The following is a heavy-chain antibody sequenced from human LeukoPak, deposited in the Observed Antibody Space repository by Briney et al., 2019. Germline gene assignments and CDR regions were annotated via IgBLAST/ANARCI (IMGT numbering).Heavy chain of an antibody. CDR2: INPSGGST. CDR3: AVSDWLGRPFDY. V-gene: IGHV1-46*01. Sequence: ASVTVSCKASGYTFTSYYMHWVRQAPGQGLEWMGIINPSGGSTSYAQKFQGRVTMTRDMSTSTVYMELSSLRSEDTAVYYCAVSDWLGRPFDYWGQGTLVTVSS. J-gene: IGHJ4*02. CDR1: GYTFTSYY. D-gene: IGHD3/OR15-3a*01.